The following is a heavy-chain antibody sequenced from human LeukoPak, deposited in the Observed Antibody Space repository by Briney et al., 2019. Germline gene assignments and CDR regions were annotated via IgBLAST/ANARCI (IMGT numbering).Heavy chain of an antibody. CDR1: GFTFSSYA. V-gene: IGHV3-30-3*01. Sequence: GGSLRLSCAASGFTFSSYAMHWVRQAPGKGLEWVAVISYDGSNKYYADSVKGRFTISRDNSKNTLYLQMNSLRAEDTAVYYCAKDGQLWFGELLFSYFDYWGQGTLVTVSS. CDR3: AKDGQLWFGELLFSYFDY. D-gene: IGHD3-10*01. CDR2: ISYDGSNK. J-gene: IGHJ4*02.